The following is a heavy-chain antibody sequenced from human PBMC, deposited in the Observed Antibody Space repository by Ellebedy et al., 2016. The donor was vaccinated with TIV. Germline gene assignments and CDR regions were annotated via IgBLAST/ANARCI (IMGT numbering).Heavy chain of an antibody. CDR3: ARDWAAHYYDSSGYYREYYYYYYYMDV. D-gene: IGHD3-22*01. Sequence: GGSLRLXCAASGFTFSDYYMSWIRQAPGKGLEWVLYISSSGGTIYYADSVKGRFTISRDNAKNSLYLQMNSLRAEDTAVYYCARDWAAHYYDSSGYYREYYYYYYYMDVWGKGTTVTVPS. J-gene: IGHJ6*03. CDR1: GFTFSDYY. V-gene: IGHV3-11*01. CDR2: ISSSGGTI.